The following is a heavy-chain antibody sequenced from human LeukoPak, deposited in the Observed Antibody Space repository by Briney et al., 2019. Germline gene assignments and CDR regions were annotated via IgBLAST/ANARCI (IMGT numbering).Heavy chain of an antibody. CDR3: ARDEGYSSSWYPG. Sequence: ASVKVSCKASGYTFTGCYMHWVRQAPGQGLEWMGWINPNSGGTNYAQKFQGRVTMTRDTSISTAYMELSRLRSDDTAVYYCARDEGYSSSWYPGWGQGTLVTVSS. CDR1: GYTFTGCY. D-gene: IGHD6-13*01. CDR2: INPNSGGT. J-gene: IGHJ4*02. V-gene: IGHV1-2*02.